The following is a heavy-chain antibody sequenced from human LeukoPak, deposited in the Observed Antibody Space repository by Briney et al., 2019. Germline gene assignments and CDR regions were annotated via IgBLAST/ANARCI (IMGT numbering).Heavy chain of an antibody. J-gene: IGHJ4*02. Sequence: ASVKVSCKASGYTXTGYYVHGMRQAPGQGPEWMGWINPNNGGTNYAQQFQGRVTMTRDTSISTAYMELSSLRSDDTAVYYCARSLYGSESYFGYWGQGALVTVSS. CDR3: ARSLYGSESYFGY. D-gene: IGHD3-10*01. CDR2: INPNNGGT. V-gene: IGHV1-2*02. CDR1: GYTXTGYY.